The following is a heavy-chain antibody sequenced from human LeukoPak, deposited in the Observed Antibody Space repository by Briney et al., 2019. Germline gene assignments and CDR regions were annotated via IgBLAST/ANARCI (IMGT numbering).Heavy chain of an antibody. V-gene: IGHV4-30-4*01. CDR1: GGSISSGDYS. D-gene: IGHD2-2*01. Sequence: NSSETLSLTCTVSGGSISSGDYSWSWIRQPPGKGLEWIGYIYYSGSTYYNPSLKSRVTISVDTSKNQFSLKLSSVTAADTAVYYCARGGSRPFDIWGQGTMVTVSS. CDR3: ARGGSRPFDI. J-gene: IGHJ3*02. CDR2: IYYSGST.